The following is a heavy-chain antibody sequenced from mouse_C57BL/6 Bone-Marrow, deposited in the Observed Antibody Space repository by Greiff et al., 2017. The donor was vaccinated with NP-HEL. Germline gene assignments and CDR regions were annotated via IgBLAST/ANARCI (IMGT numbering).Heavy chain of an antibody. V-gene: IGHV1-81*01. Sequence: VKLQESGAELARPGASVKLSCKASGYTFTSYGISWVKQRTGQGLEWIGEIYPRSGNTYYNEKFKGKATLTADKSSSTAYMELRSLTSEDSAVYFCARRYYGTPFDYWGQGTTLTVSS. J-gene: IGHJ2*01. D-gene: IGHD1-1*01. CDR3: ARRYYGTPFDY. CDR1: GYTFTSYG. CDR2: IYPRSGNT.